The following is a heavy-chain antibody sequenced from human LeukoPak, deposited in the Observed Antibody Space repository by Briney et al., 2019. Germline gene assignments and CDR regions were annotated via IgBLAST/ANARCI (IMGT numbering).Heavy chain of an antibody. V-gene: IGHV1-18*01. Sequence: GASVKVSCKASGYTFTSYDINWVRQATGQGLEWMGWISVNNGNTKYAQNLQGRVTMTADTSTTTAYLELSSLRSDDTAVYYCARDYTGSYWAYFQYWGQGTLVTVSS. CDR3: ARDYTGSYWAYFQY. D-gene: IGHD1-26*01. J-gene: IGHJ1*01. CDR2: ISVNNGNT. CDR1: GYTFTSYD.